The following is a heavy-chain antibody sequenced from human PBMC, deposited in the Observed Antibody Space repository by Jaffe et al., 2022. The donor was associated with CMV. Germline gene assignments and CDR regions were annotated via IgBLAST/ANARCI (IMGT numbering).Heavy chain of an antibody. CDR3: AKDGTTGPPTIYYYYYGMDV. V-gene: IGHV3-23*01. CDR2: ISGSGGST. Sequence: EVQLLESGGGLVQPGGSLRLSCAASGFTFSSYAMSWVRQAPGKGLEWVSAISGSGGSTYYADSVKGRFTISRDNSKNTLYLQMNSLRAEDTAVYYCAKDGTTGPPTIYYYYYGMDVWGQGTTVTVSS. J-gene: IGHJ6*02. D-gene: IGHD1-1*01. CDR1: GFTFSSYA.